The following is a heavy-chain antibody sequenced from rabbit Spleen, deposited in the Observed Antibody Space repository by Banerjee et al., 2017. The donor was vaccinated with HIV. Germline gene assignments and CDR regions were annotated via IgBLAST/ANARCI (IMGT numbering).Heavy chain of an antibody. V-gene: IGHV1S40*01. J-gene: IGHJ4*01. CDR2: IYAGSFDST. Sequence: QSLEESGGDLVKPGASLTLTCTASGFSFSSSYYMCWVRQAPGKGLEWIACIYAGSFDSTYYASWAKGRFTISRTSSTTVTLQVTSLTAADPATYFCARGSATMTMVITGYYFNLWGPGTLVTVS. D-gene: IGHD2-1*01. CDR1: GFSFSSSYY. CDR3: ARGSATMTMVITGYYFNL.